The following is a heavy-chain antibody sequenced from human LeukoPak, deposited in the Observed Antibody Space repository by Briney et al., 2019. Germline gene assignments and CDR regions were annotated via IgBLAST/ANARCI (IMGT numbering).Heavy chain of an antibody. V-gene: IGHV1-18*01. CDR1: GYTFTDYD. J-gene: IGHJ4*02. CDR2: VSPYNGNT. CDR3: ARNGRVRRVVKDLFEY. Sequence: ASVRVSCRTSGYTFTDYDITWVRQAPGQGLEWMGRVSPYNGNTYYSQRFQDRVIITKDTSTGTAYMDLRDLRTDDTAMYYCARNGRVRRVVKDLFEYWGQGTLVAVSS. D-gene: IGHD3-10*01.